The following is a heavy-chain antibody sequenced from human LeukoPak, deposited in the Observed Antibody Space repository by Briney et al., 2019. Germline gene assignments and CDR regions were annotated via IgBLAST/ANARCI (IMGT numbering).Heavy chain of an antibody. CDR2: IKSKTDGGTT. J-gene: IGHJ4*02. CDR3: TTDPPPHIVVVPAAPPSRDY. Sequence: PGGSLRLSCAASGFTFSNAWMSWVRQAPGKGLEWVGRIKSKTDGGTTDYAAPVKGRFTISRDDSKNTLYLQMNSLKTEDTAVYYCTTDPPPHIVVVPAAPPSRDYWGQGTLVTVSS. V-gene: IGHV3-15*01. CDR1: GFTFSNAW. D-gene: IGHD2-2*01.